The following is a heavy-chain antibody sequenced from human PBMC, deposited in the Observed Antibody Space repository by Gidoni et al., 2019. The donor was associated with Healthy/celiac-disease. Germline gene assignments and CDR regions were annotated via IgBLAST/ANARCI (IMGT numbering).Heavy chain of an antibody. Sequence: YGGSISSYYWSWIRQPPGKGLEWMGYIYYSGSTNYNPSLKSRVTISVDTSKNQFSLKLSSVTAADTAVYYCARGGVRSWFDPWGQGTLVTVSS. CDR3: ARGGVRSWFDP. CDR2: IYYSGST. V-gene: IGHV4-59*01. J-gene: IGHJ5*02. D-gene: IGHD2-8*01. CDR1: GGSISSYY.